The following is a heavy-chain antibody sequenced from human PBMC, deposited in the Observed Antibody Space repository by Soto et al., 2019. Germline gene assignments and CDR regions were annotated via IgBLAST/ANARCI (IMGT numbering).Heavy chain of an antibody. D-gene: IGHD5-12*01. V-gene: IGHV3-30*18. J-gene: IGHJ4*02. CDR3: AKDLSVGPVDYYFDY. CDR1: GFTFSSYG. CDR2: ISYDGGNK. Sequence: QVQLVESGGGVVQPGRSLRLSCAASGFTFSSYGMHWVRQAPGKGLEWVSDISYDGGNKYYADSVQGRFTISRDNSKNTLYLQMNSLRAEDTAVYYCAKDLSVGPVDYYFDYWGQGTLVTVSS.